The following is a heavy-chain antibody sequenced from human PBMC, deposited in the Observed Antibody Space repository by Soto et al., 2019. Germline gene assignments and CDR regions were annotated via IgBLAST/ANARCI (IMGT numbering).Heavy chain of an antibody. CDR2: IYYSGST. D-gene: IGHD3-3*01. CDR3: ARAWEGSYDFWSGYSVFDY. J-gene: IGHJ4*02. CDR1: GGSISSYY. V-gene: IGHV4-59*01. Sequence: SDTLSLTCTVSGGSISSYYWSWLRQPQGKGLEWIGYIYYSGSTNYNPSLKSRVTISVDTSKNQFSLKLSSVTAADTAVYYCARAWEGSYDFWSGYSVFDYWGQGTLVTVSS.